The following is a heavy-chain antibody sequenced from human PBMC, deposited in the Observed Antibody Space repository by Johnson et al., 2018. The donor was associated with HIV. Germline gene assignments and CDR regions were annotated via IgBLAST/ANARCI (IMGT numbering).Heavy chain of an antibody. CDR3: AREGGGPRGDAFDI. D-gene: IGHD3-16*01. V-gene: IGHV3-30-3*01. CDR1: GFTFSSYA. CDR2: ISYDGSNK. Sequence: QVQLVESGGGVVQPGRSLRLSCAASGFTFSSYAMHWVRQAPGKGLEWVAVISYDGSNKYYADSVKGRFTISRDNSKNTLYLQMKSLRAEDRAVYYCAREGGGPRGDAFDIWGQGTMVTVSS. J-gene: IGHJ3*02.